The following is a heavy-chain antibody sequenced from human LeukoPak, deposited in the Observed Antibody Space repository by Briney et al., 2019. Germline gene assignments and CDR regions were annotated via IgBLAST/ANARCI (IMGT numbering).Heavy chain of an antibody. V-gene: IGHV4-34*01. CDR1: GGSFSGYY. CDR2: IDHSGST. D-gene: IGHD3-10*01. Sequence: PSETLSLTCAVYGGSFSGYYWSWIRQPPGKGLEWIGEIDHSGSTNYNPSLKSRVTISVDTSKNQFSLKLSSVTAADTAVYYCARGRRPPGSGYYYYMDVWGKGTTVTVSS. J-gene: IGHJ6*03. CDR3: ARGRRPPGSGYYYYMDV.